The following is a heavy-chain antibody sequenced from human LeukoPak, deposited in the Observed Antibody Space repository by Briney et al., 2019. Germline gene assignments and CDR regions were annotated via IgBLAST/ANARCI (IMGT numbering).Heavy chain of an antibody. Sequence: GGSLRLSCAASGLSFSDYWANWVRLAPGKGLEWVANMNEYGAQTNYVDSVKGRFTISRDRSKTSAYLQMDSLRVEDTAVYYCTTLSAAAIDYWGRGTLVTVSS. CDR1: GLSFSDYW. D-gene: IGHD6-13*01. J-gene: IGHJ4*02. V-gene: IGHV3-7*01. CDR3: TTLSAAAIDY. CDR2: MNEYGAQT.